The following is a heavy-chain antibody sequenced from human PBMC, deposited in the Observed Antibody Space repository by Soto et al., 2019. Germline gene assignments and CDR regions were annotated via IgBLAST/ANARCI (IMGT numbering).Heavy chain of an antibody. D-gene: IGHD1-26*01. CDR2: IYYSGST. Sequence: SETLPLPCTVSGGSISSGGHYWSWIRQHPGKGLEWIGYIYYSGSTYYNPSLKSRVTISVDTSKNQFSLKLSSVTAADTAVYYCARDLRIVPPDYYYYGMDVWGQGTTVT. J-gene: IGHJ6*02. CDR3: ARDLRIVPPDYYYYGMDV. CDR1: GGSISSGGHY. V-gene: IGHV4-31*03.